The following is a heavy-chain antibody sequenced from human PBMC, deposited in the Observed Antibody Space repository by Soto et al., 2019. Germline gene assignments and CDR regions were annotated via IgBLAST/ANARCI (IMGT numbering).Heavy chain of an antibody. Sequence: ASVKVSCKASGYTFTSYYMHWVRQAPGQGLEWMRIINPSGGSTSYAQKFQGRVTMTRDTSTSTVYMELSSLRSEDTAVYYCARAFPPMVRGVIRTTPKPNFDYWGQGTLVTV. V-gene: IGHV1-46*03. CDR1: GYTFTSYY. CDR3: ARAFPPMVRGVIRTTPKPNFDY. D-gene: IGHD3-10*01. CDR2: INPSGGST. J-gene: IGHJ4*02.